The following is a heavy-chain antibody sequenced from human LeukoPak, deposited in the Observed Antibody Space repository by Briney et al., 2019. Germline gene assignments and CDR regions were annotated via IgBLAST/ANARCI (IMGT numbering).Heavy chain of an antibody. D-gene: IGHD2-2*01. J-gene: IGHJ6*02. V-gene: IGHV1-2*06. CDR3: ARDGRYCSSTSCYWESGMDV. CDR2: INPNSGGT. Sequence: GASVKVSCKASGYTFTGYYMHWVRQAPGQGLEWMGRINPNSGGTNYAQKFQGRVTITADESTSTAYMELSSLRSEDTAVYYCARDGRYCSSTSCYWESGMDVWGQGTTVTVSS. CDR1: GYTFTGYY.